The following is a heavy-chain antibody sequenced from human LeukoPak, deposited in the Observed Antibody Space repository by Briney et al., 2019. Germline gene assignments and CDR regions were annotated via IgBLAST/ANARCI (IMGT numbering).Heavy chain of an antibody. D-gene: IGHD3-16*01. V-gene: IGHV3-7*03. CDR1: EFIFSSYW. J-gene: IGHJ4*02. CDR2: IKQDGSEK. Sequence: GGSLRLSCAASEFIFSSYWMSWVRRAPGKGLEWVANIKQDGSEKYFVDSVKGRFTISRDNAKNSLYLQMNSLRAEDTAVYYCARGRIGATSFDYWGQGTLVTVSS. CDR3: ARGRIGATSFDY.